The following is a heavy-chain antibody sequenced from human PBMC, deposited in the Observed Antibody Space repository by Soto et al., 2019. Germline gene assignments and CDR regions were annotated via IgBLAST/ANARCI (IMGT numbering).Heavy chain of an antibody. Sequence: ASVKVSCKASGYTFTSYYMHWVRQAPGQGLEWMGIINPSGGSTSYAQKFQGRVTMTRDTSTSTVYMELSSLRSEDTAVYYCAREFYFDGKRPERYYYYGMDVWGQGTTVTVSS. D-gene: IGHD3-9*01. CDR1: GYTFTSYY. J-gene: IGHJ6*02. CDR2: INPSGGST. CDR3: AREFYFDGKRPERYYYYGMDV. V-gene: IGHV1-46*01.